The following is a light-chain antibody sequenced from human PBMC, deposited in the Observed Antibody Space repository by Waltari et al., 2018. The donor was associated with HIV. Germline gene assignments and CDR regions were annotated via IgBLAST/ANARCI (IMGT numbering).Light chain of an antibody. Sequence: QSVLTQPPSASGAPGPRVTISCSGSTPNIGRFTVQWYQQLPETAPHLLIHLNNSRPSGVPDPFSGSKSGTSASLAISGLQSEDEADYYCAVWDGRLRAYVFGPGTKVTV. CDR3: AVWDGRLRAYV. CDR1: TPNIGRFT. J-gene: IGLJ1*01. CDR2: LNN. V-gene: IGLV1-44*01.